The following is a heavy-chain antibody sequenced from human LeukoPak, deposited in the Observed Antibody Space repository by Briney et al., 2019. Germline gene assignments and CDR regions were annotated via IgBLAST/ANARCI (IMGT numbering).Heavy chain of an antibody. CDR3: ARGEYNYYDSSAYYYYFDC. Sequence: GGSLRFSCAASGFTFDDYGMSGVRQAPGKGLEWVSGINWCGGSTGYADSVKGRFTISRDNAKNSLYLQMNSLSAEDTALYYCARGEYNYYDSSAYYYYFDCWGQGTLVTVSS. J-gene: IGHJ4*02. V-gene: IGHV3-20*04. D-gene: IGHD3-22*01. CDR2: INWCGGST. CDR1: GFTFDDYG.